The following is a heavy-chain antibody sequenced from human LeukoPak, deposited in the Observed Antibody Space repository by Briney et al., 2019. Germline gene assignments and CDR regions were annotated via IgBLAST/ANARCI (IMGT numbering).Heavy chain of an antibody. D-gene: IGHD5-24*01. CDR2: INNDGTAT. CDR3: ARSIDGCHDH. Sequence: PGGSLRLSCAASGFSFSSYWMHWVRQAPGKGLVWVSRINNDGTATVYADSAKGRFTISRDNAKNTLSLQMNSLSAEDTAVYYCARSIDGCHDHRGQGILVTASS. J-gene: IGHJ4*02. CDR1: GFSFSSYW. V-gene: IGHV3-74*01.